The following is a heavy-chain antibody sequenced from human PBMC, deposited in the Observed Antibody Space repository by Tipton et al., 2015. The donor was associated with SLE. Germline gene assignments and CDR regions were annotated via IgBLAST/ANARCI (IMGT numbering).Heavy chain of an antibody. V-gene: IGHV3-30*04. CDR3: ARRVGSYYGMDV. J-gene: IGHJ6*02. CDR2: ISYDGSNK. D-gene: IGHD3-10*01. CDR1: RFTFSSYA. Sequence: SLRLSCAASRFTFSSYAMSWVRQAPGKGLEWVAVISYDGSNKYYADSVKGRFTISRDNSKNTLYLQMNSLRAEDTAVYYCARRVGSYYGMDVWGQGTTVTVSS.